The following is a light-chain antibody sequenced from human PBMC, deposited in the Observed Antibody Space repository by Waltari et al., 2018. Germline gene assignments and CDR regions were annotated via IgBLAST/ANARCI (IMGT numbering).Light chain of an antibody. J-gene: IGLJ3*02. CDR1: SSNLGAGYD. Sequence: QSVLTQPPSVSGAPGQGVTISCTGSSSNLGAGYDVPWYQQLPGTAPKLLIYGNSNRPSGVPDRFSGSKSGTSASLAITGLQAEDEADYYCQSYDSSLSGSVFGGGTKLTVL. CDR2: GNS. V-gene: IGLV1-40*01. CDR3: QSYDSSLSGSV.